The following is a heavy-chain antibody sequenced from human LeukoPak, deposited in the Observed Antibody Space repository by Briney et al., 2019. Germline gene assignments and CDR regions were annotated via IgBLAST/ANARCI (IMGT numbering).Heavy chain of an antibody. V-gene: IGHV4-59*01. Sequence: SSETLSLTCTVSGGSISGYYWSWIRQPPGKGLEWIGYIYFNGGSTKYNPSLRSRVTISGDTSKNQFSLKLSSVTAADTAVYYCARGGGYYPFDYWGQGTLVTVSS. J-gene: IGHJ4*02. CDR2: IYFNGGST. CDR3: ARGGGYYPFDY. CDR1: GGSISGYY. D-gene: IGHD3-22*01.